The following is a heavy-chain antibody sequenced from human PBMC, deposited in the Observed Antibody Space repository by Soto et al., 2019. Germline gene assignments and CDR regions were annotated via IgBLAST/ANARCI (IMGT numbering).Heavy chain of an antibody. CDR1: GGSISTGGYY. D-gene: IGHD2-2*02. CDR3: ASVTRTCISTSCYRYYYGMDV. V-gene: IGHV4-31*03. CDR2: FYYSGST. Sequence: SETLSLTCTVSGGSISTGGYYWNWIRQHPGKGLEWIGYFYYSGSTYYNPSLKSRVTISVNTSKNQFSLKLSSVTAADTAVYYCASVTRTCISTSCYRYYYGMDVWGQGTTVTVSS. J-gene: IGHJ6*02.